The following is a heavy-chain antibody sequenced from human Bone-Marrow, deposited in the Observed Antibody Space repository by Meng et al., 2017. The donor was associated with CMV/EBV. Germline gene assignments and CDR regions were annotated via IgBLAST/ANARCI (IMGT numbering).Heavy chain of an antibody. J-gene: IGHJ4*02. V-gene: IGHV3-7*01. Sequence: SCKASGYTFTSYYMHWVRQAPGKGLEWVANIKQDGSEKYYVDSVKGRFTISRDNAKNSLYLQMNSLRAEDTAVYYCASSYSSRSLLGFDYWGQGTLVTVSS. CDR2: IKQDGSEK. CDR3: ASSYSSRSLLGFDY. D-gene: IGHD6-13*01. CDR1: GYTFTSYY.